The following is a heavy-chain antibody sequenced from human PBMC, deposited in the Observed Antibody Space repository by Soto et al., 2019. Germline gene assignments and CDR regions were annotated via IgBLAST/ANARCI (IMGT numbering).Heavy chain of an antibody. D-gene: IGHD3-10*01. CDR1: GDSISSADYY. CDR3: ARVLSGNKEWFDS. J-gene: IGHJ5*01. Sequence: QVQLQESGPGLVRPSQTLSLTCTVSGDSISSADYYWSWIRQTPGKGLEWIGHIFYSGTTYYNPSLKSRLTISVDTSKNHFSLRLTSVTAADTAVYYCARVLSGNKEWFDSWGQGILVTVSS. V-gene: IGHV4-30-4*01. CDR2: IFYSGTT.